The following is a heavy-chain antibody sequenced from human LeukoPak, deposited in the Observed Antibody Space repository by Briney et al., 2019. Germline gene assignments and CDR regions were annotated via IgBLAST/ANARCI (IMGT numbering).Heavy chain of an antibody. CDR1: GFTFGDYA. D-gene: IGHD5-18*01. V-gene: IGHV3-49*03. Sequence: GGSLRLSCTASGFTFGDYAMSWFRQAPGKGLEWVGFIRSKAYGGTTEYAASVKGRFTIPRDNSKSIAYLQMNSLRAEDTAVYYCARSRDTAMVSDYWGQGTLVTVSS. CDR3: ARSRDTAMVSDY. CDR2: IRSKAYGGTT. J-gene: IGHJ4*02.